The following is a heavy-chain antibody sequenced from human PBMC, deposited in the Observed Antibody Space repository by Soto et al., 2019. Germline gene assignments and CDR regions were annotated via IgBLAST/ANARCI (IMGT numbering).Heavy chain of an antibody. Sequence: GGSLRLSCAASGFTFSSYAMSWVRQAPGKGLEWVSAISGSGGSTYYADSVKGRFTISRDNSKNTLYLQMNSLRAEDTAVYYCAKEKITIFGVVSSEFDYWGQGTLVTVSS. CDR1: GFTFSSYA. CDR3: AKEKITIFGVVSSEFDY. D-gene: IGHD3-3*01. V-gene: IGHV3-23*01. J-gene: IGHJ4*02. CDR2: ISGSGGST.